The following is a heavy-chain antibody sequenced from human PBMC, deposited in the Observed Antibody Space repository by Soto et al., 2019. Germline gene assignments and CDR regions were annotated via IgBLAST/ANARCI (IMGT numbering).Heavy chain of an antibody. Sequence: EVQLVESGGGLVKPGGSLRLSCVASGFTFSGYSINWVRQAPGKGLEWVSYISGPSIYIYYADSVKGRFTISRDNAKSAVYLHMNRLRAEDTAVYYCARGFRNRFNVWGQGTTVSVSS. V-gene: IGHV3-21*01. CDR2: ISGPSIYI. J-gene: IGHJ6*02. D-gene: IGHD3-10*01. CDR1: GFTFSGYS. CDR3: ARGFRNRFNV.